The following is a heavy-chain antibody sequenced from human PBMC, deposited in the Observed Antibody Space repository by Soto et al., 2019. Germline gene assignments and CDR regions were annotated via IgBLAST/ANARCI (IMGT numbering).Heavy chain of an antibody. CDR1: GFTFSDYW. CDR2: IKFDGGIT. J-gene: IGHJ6*02. D-gene: IGHD2-2*01. CDR3: ARGVRNYYGVDV. Sequence: EVQLVESGGGLVQPGGSLRLSCVASGFTFSDYWMHWVRQAPGKGLVWVSRIKFDGGITSHEDSVKGRFTISRDNARNTVHLQMNSLRAEDTGVYFCARGVRNYYGVDVWGQGTTVTVSS. V-gene: IGHV3-74*01.